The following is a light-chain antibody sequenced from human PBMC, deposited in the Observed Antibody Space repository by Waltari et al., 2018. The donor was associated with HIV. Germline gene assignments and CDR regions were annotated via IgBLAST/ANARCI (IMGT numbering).Light chain of an antibody. Sequence: AIRMTQSPSSFSASTGDRVTITCQASKGISSYLAWYQQKPGKDPKLLIYAAYTLQSGVPSRFSGSGSGTDFTLTISCLQSEDFATYYCQQYYSYPRVFGQGTKVEIK. CDR3: QQYYSYPRV. J-gene: IGKJ1*01. CDR2: AAY. CDR1: KGISSY. V-gene: IGKV1-8*01.